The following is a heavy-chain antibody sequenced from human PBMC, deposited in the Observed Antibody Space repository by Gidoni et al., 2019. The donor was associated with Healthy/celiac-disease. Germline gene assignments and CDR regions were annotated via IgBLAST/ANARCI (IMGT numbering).Heavy chain of an antibody. D-gene: IGHD1-26*01. V-gene: IGHV3-21*01. J-gene: IGHJ3*02. CDR2: ISSSSSYI. CDR1: GFTFSSYS. Sequence: EVQLVESGGGLVKPGGSLRLSCAASGFTFSSYSMNWVRQAPGKGLEWVSSISSSSSYIYYADSVKGRFTISRDNAKNSLYLQMNSLRAEDTAVYYCASHRGAVYDAFDIWGQGTMVTVSS. CDR3: ASHRGAVYDAFDI.